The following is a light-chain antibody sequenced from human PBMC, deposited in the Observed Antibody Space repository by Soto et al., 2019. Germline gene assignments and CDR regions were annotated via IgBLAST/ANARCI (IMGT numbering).Light chain of an antibody. CDR3: QQRYNWPPLT. J-gene: IGKJ4*01. CDR1: ESVSTY. V-gene: IGKV3-11*01. CDR2: DAS. Sequence: EIVLTQSPATLSLSPGERATLSCRASESVSTYLAWYQQKPGQAPRLLIYDASNRAPGIPARFSGSGSGTDFTLTISSLEPEDFAIYYCQQRYNWPPLTFGGGTKVEIK.